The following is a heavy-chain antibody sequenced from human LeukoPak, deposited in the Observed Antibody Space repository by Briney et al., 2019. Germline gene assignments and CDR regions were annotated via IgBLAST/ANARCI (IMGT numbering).Heavy chain of an antibody. V-gene: IGHV4-59*01. J-gene: IGHJ4*02. CDR1: GGSISSYY. CDR2: IYYSGST. D-gene: IGHD3-22*01. CDR3: ARGTYYYDSSGYYGDVYYFDY. Sequence: PSETLSLTCTVSGGSISSYYWSWIRQPPGKGLEWIGYIYYSGSTNYNPSLKSRVTISVDTSKNQFSLKLSSVTAADTTVYYCARGTYYYDSSGYYGDVYYFDYWGQGTLVTVSS.